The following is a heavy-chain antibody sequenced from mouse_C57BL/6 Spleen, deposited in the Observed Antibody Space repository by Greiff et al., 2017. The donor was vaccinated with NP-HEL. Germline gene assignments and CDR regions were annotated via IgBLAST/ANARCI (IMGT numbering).Heavy chain of an antibody. D-gene: IGHD1-1*01. CDR2: ISSGSSTI. Sequence: EVMLVESGGGLVKPGGSLKLSCAASGFTFSDYGMHWVRQAPEKGLEWVAYISSGSSTIYYADTVKGRFTISRDTAKNTLFLQMTSLRSEDTAMYYCARGDGSSSAWFAYWGQGTLVTVSA. CDR3: ARGDGSSSAWFAY. J-gene: IGHJ3*01. V-gene: IGHV5-17*01. CDR1: GFTFSDYG.